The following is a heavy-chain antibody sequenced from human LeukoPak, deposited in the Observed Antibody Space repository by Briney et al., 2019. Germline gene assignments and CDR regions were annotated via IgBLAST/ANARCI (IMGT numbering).Heavy chain of an antibody. D-gene: IGHD4-17*01. CDR1: GGSFSGYY. V-gene: IGHV4-34*01. Sequence: SETLSLTCAVYGGSFSGYYWTWIRQPPGKGLEWIGEINHSGSTNYNPSLKSRVTISVDTSKNQFSLKLSSVTAADTAVYYCASPIYGDYTENGFDIWGQGTRVTVSS. J-gene: IGHJ3*02. CDR3: ASPIYGDYTENGFDI. CDR2: INHSGST.